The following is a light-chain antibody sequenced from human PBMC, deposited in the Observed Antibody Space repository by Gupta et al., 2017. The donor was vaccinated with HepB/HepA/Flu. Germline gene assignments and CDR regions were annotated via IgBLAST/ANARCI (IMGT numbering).Light chain of an antibody. CDR2: EVT. J-gene: IGLJ1*01. Sequence: QSALTQPASVSGSPGQSITISCTGTSSDVGNYNLVSWYQQHPGKAPKLMIYEVTKRPSGVSNRFSASKSDNTASLTISGLQAEDEADYYCCSYAGGSTYVFGTGTKVTVL. V-gene: IGLV2-23*02. CDR1: SSDVGNYNL. CDR3: CSYAGGSTYV.